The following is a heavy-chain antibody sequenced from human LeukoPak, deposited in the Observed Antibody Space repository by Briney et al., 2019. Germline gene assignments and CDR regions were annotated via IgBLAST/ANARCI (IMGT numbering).Heavy chain of an antibody. V-gene: IGHV3-7*01. J-gene: IGHJ4*02. D-gene: IGHD5-18*01. CDR1: GFTFSSYW. CDR3: AKSRQLWFRDFDY. CDR2: IKQDGSEK. Sequence: PGGSLRLSCAASGFTFSSYWMSWVRQAPGKVLEWVANIKQDGSEKYYVDSVKGRFTISRDNAKNSLYLQMNSLRAEDTAVYYCAKSRQLWFRDFDYWGQGTLVTVSS.